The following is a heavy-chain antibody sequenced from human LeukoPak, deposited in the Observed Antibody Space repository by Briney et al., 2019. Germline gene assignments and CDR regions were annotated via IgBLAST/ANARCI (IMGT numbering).Heavy chain of an antibody. D-gene: IGHD2-15*01. CDR1: GFTFSDYY. J-gene: IGHJ4*02. Sequence: GGSLRLSCAASGFTFSDYYMSWIRQAPGKGLEWVSYISSSGSTIYYADSVKGRFTISRDNAKNSLYLQMNSLRAEDTAVYYCAREGTSPKYCSGGSCRSIDYWGQGTLVTVSS. V-gene: IGHV3-11*04. CDR3: AREGTSPKYCSGGSCRSIDY. CDR2: ISSSGSTI.